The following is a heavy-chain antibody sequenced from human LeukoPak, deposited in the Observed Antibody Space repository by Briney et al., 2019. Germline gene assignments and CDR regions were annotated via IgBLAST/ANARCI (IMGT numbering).Heavy chain of an antibody. J-gene: IGHJ4*02. CDR1: GFTFSSYA. CDR3: AKDKGNRERHFDY. Sequence: PGGSLRLSCAASGFTFSSYAMSCVRQAPGKGLEWVSAITAGGGSANYADSVKGRFTISRDNSKNTLYLQMNSLRAEDTAVYYWAKDKGNRERHFDYWGQGTLVTVSS. CDR2: ITAGGGSA. D-gene: IGHD4-23*01. V-gene: IGHV3-23*01.